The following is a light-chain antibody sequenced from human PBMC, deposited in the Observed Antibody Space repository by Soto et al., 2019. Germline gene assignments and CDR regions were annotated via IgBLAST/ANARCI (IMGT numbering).Light chain of an antibody. CDR1: TSDIGDYNY. J-gene: IGLJ1*01. CDR3: TSWGI. Sequence: QSALTQPASVSGSPGQSITISCTGTTSDIGDYNYVSWYQHLPDKVPKLIISLVSNRPSGVSNRFSGSKSGNTASLTISGLLAEDEGDYYCTSWGIFGPGTKLTVL. V-gene: IGLV2-14*01. CDR2: LVS.